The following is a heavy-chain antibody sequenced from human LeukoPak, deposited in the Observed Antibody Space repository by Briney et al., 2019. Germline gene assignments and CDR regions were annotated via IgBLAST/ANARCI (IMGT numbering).Heavy chain of an antibody. V-gene: IGHV4-4*07. D-gene: IGHD3-22*01. CDR2: IYSSGST. Sequence: SETLSLTCIVSGDSISGYYWNWIRQSAGKGLEWIGRIYSSGSTNYNPSLESRVTMSVETSKNQLSLKLSSVTAADTAVYYCARGKYDTSGYYQQFDFWGQGTLVTVSS. CDR1: GDSISGYY. J-gene: IGHJ4*02. CDR3: ARGKYDTSGYYQQFDF.